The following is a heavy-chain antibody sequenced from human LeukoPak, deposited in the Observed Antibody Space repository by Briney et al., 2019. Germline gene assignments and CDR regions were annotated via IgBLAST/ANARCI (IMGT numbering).Heavy chain of an antibody. CDR1: GFSLRSSD. J-gene: IGHJ6*03. CDR2: ISGSGGST. D-gene: IGHD3-16*01. Sequence: GGTLRLSCAASGFSLRSSDMNWIRQAPGKGLEWVSAISGSGGSTYYADSVKGRFTISRDNSKNTLYLQMNSLRAEDTAVYYCAKYGGGGVNYYYYYYMDVWGKGTTVTISS. V-gene: IGHV3-23*01. CDR3: AKYGGGGVNYYYYYYMDV.